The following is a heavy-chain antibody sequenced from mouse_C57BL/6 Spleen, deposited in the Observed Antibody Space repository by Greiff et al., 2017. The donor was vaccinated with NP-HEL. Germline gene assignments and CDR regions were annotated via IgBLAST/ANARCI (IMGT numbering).Heavy chain of an antibody. CDR1: GYTFTTYP. V-gene: IGHV1-47*01. CDR3: ASYSNYPAWFAY. J-gene: IGHJ3*01. D-gene: IGHD2-5*01. CDR2: FHPYNDDT. Sequence: QVQLQQSGAELVKPGASVKMSCKASGYTFTTYPIEWMKQNHGKSLEWIGNFHPYNDDTKYKQKFKDKATLTADKSSSTAYMQLSSLTYEDSAVYYCASYSNYPAWFAYWGQGTLVTVSA.